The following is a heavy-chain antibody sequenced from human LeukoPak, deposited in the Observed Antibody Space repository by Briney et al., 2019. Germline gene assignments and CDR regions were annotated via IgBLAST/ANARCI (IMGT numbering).Heavy chain of an antibody. D-gene: IGHD2-21*01. V-gene: IGHV1-8*01. CDR2: MNPESGGT. J-gene: IGHJ4*02. CDR3: TRAIRHQLLSDY. Sequence: ASVKVSCKAPGYTFSNYDINWVRQATGQGPEWMGWMNPESGGTGYSQKFQGRVTMTRDSSRSTAYMELISLRFEDTAIYYCTRAIRHQLLSDYWGQGTLVTVSS. CDR1: GYTFSNYD.